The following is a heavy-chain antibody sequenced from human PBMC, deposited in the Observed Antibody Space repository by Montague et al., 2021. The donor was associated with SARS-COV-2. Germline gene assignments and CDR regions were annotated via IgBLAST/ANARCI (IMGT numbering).Heavy chain of an antibody. J-gene: IGHJ4*02. CDR2: IYNSGGANYYPSRGT. CDR3: ARGSGYSGYALAY. Sequence: SETLSLICTVSGDSINNYYWSWIRQSPGKGLEYIGYIYNSGGANYYPSRGTNYNPSFGSRVAISLGTSKNQFSLNLSSVTTADTAFYYCARGSGYSGYALAYWGQGTLVTVSS. CDR1: GDSINNYY. D-gene: IGHD5-12*01. V-gene: IGHV4-59*01.